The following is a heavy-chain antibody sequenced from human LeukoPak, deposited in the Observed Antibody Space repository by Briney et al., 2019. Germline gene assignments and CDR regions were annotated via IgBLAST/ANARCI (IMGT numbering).Heavy chain of an antibody. CDR2: VFHSGTT. Sequence: SETLSLTCTVSRGFISTDCYYWGWIRQPPGMGLEWIGSVFHSGTTYYNPSLKSRVTISVDMSKNQFSLKLSSVTAADTAVYYCARDNDQMGLDPFDFWGQGTLVTVSS. V-gene: IGHV4-39*07. CDR1: RGFISTDCYY. J-gene: IGHJ4*02. CDR3: ARDNDQMGLDPFDF. D-gene: IGHD1-1*01.